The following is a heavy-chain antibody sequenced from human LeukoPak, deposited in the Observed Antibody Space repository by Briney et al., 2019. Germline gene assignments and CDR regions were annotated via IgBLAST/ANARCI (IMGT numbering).Heavy chain of an antibody. CDR1: GFTFSSYG. CDR2: ISYDGSNK. D-gene: IGHD3-10*01. CDR3: ARDGLRTYYYGSGSQIDY. J-gene: IGHJ4*02. V-gene: IGHV3-30*03. Sequence: GGSLRLSCAASGFTFSSYGMHWVRQAPGKGLEWVAVISYDGSNKYYADSVKGRFTISRDNSKNTLYLQMNSLRAEDTAVYYCARDGLRTYYYGSGSQIDYWGQGTLVTVSS.